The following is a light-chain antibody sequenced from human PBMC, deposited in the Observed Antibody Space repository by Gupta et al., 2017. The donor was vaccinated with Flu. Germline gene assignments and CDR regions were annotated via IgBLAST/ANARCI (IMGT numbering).Light chain of an antibody. V-gene: IGLV1-40*01. Sequence: VTISCTGSSSNIGAGYNVHWYQQFPGTAPKLLIYSNNNRPSGVPDRFSGSKSGTSASLAITGLQAEDEADYYCQSYDSRLSGSVFGGGTKLTVL. CDR3: QSYDSRLSGSV. CDR1: SSNIGAGYN. CDR2: SNN. J-gene: IGLJ3*02.